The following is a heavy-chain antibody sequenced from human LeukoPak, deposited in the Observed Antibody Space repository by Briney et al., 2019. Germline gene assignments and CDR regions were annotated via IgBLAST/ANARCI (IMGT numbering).Heavy chain of an antibody. Sequence: QTGGSLRLSCAASGFTFSSYAMSWVRQAPGKGLEWVSAISGSGGSTYYADSVKGRFTISRDNSKNTLYLQMNSLRAEDTAVYYCAKDGPYNWNSRGSYYFDHWGQGTLVTVSS. D-gene: IGHD1-7*01. CDR3: AKDGPYNWNSRGSYYFDH. V-gene: IGHV3-23*01. CDR1: GFTFSSYA. CDR2: ISGSGGST. J-gene: IGHJ4*02.